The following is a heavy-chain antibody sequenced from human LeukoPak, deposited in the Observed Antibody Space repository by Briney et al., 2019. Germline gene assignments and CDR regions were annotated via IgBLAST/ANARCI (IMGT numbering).Heavy chain of an antibody. Sequence: SETLSLTCAVSGYSISSGFFWAWIRQPPGKGLEWVGSIYHSGSTFYNPSLKSRVTISVDTSKNQFSLRLTSVTAADTAVYYCARAHYGDYGGYYFDYWGQGTLVTVSS. V-gene: IGHV4-38-2*01. CDR1: GYSISSGFF. J-gene: IGHJ4*02. D-gene: IGHD4-17*01. CDR2: IYHSGST. CDR3: ARAHYGDYGGYYFDY.